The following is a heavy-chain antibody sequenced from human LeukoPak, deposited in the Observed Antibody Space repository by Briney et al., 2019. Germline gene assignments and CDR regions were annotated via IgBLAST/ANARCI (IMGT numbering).Heavy chain of an antibody. D-gene: IGHD3-16*01. CDR1: GFTFSSHS. CDR2: ISSSSSTI. J-gene: IGHJ4*02. Sequence: GGSLRLSCAASGFTFSSHSMNWVRQAPGKGLEWVSYISSSSSTIYYADSVKGRFTISRDNAKNSLYLQMNSLRAEDTAVYYCARGAHYYEDWGQGTLVTVSS. V-gene: IGHV3-48*01. CDR3: ARGAHYYED.